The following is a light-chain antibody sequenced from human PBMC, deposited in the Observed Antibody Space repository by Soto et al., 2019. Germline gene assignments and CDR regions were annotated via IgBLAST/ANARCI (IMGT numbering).Light chain of an antibody. CDR3: AAWDDTLNGLV. V-gene: IGLV1-47*01. CDR1: SSNIGSNY. CDR2: RAS. J-gene: IGLJ2*01. Sequence: QSVLTQPPSASGTPGQGVTISCSGSSSNIGSNYVYWYQQVPGTAPRLLMYRASQRPSGVPDRFSGSKSGTSASLAISGLRSEYEADYYCAAWDDTLNGLVFGGGTKLTVL.